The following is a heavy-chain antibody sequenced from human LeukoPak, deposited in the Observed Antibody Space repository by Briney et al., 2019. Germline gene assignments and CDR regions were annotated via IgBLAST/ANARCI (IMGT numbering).Heavy chain of an antibody. CDR2: ISAYNGNT. V-gene: IGHV1-18*01. D-gene: IGHD3-22*01. Sequence: GASVKVSCKASGYTFTSYGISWVRQAPGQGLEWMGWISAYNGNTNYAQKLQGRVTMTADTSTSTAYMELRSLRSDDTAVYYCARVPSYYYDSSGFDPWGQGTLVTVSS. CDR1: GYTFTSYG. J-gene: IGHJ5*02. CDR3: ARVPSYYYDSSGFDP.